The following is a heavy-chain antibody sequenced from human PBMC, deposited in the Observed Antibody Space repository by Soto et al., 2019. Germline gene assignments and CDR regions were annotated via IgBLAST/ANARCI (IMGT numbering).Heavy chain of an antibody. D-gene: IGHD3-9*01. CDR3: ARDPSTGSADY. CDR2: ISADGDNT. J-gene: IGHJ4*02. CDR1: GFTSDGYN. Sequence: GGTLRRSCAAAGFTSDGYNLTCVRQAPGKGREWVSTISADGDNTHYADSVKGRLTISRDNSKRMLYLQMNRLKVDDTAVYYCARDPSTGSADYWGQGTLVTVSS. V-gene: IGHV3-23*01.